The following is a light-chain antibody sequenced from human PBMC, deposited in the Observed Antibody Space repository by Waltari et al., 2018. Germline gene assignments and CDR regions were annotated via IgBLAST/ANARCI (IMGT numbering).Light chain of an antibody. V-gene: IGKV1-39*01. CDR2: AAS. CDR3: QQSYSTPRT. J-gene: IGKJ1*01. CDR1: QSIRSY. Sequence: DIHMTQSPSSLSASVGDRVTIPCLASQSIRSYLNWYQQKPGKAPKLLIYAASSLQIGVPSRFSGSGSGTEFTLTISSLQPEDFATYYCQQSYSTPRTFGQGTKVESK.